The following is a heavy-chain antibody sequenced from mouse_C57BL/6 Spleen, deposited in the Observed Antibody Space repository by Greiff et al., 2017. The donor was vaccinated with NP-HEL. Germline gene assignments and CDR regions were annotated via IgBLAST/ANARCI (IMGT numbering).Heavy chain of an antibody. CDR2: IDPETGGT. V-gene: IGHV1-15*01. Sequence: SGAELVRPGASVTLSCKASGYTFTDYEMHWVKQTPVHGLEWIGAIDPETGGTAYNQKFKGKAILTADKSSSTAYMELRSLTSEDSAVYYCTRGPTYWGQGTSVTVSS. J-gene: IGHJ4*01. CDR1: GYTFTDYE. CDR3: TRGPTY.